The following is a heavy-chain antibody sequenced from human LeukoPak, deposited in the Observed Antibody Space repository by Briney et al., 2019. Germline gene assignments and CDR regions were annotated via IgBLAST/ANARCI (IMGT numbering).Heavy chain of an antibody. J-gene: IGHJ3*01. CDR3: ARKHIVVGTARGAIDA. Sequence: PGGSLRLSCAASGFTFSSYSMNWVRQAPGKGLEWIAYISSVGTTIYYADSVKGRFTVSRDNDRNSVFLQMNSLRVEDTAIYYCARKHIVVGTARGAIDAWGQGTMVSVSS. CDR2: ISSVGTTI. D-gene: IGHD2-21*02. CDR1: GFTFSSYS. V-gene: IGHV3-48*01.